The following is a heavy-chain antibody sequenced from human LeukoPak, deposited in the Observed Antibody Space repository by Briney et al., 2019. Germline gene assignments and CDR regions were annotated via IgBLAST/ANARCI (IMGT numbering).Heavy chain of an antibody. J-gene: IGHJ4*02. V-gene: IGHV5-51*01. CDR3: ASPHSTYVYSIDS. CDR2: IYPGDSDT. D-gene: IGHD4-11*01. Sequence: GESLKTFCNGSGYSFTSYWIAWVRQIPGQGVEWMGIIYPGDSDTRYSPSLQGQVTISADKTIPTAYLQWSRLKATDPDMYYCASPHSTYVYSIDSWGQGTLVTVSS. CDR1: GYSFTSYW.